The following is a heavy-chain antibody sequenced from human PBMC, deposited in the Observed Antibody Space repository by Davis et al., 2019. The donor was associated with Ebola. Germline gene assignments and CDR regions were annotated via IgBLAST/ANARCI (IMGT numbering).Heavy chain of an antibody. V-gene: IGHV1-18*01. D-gene: IGHD3-16*02. CDR2: ISAYNGNT. Sequence: ASVKVSCKASGYTFTSYGISWVRQAPGQGLEWMGWISAYNGNTNYAQKFQGRVTITADKSTSTAYMELSSLRSEDTAVYYCARDYADYDYIWGSYRYISYFDYWGQGTLVTVSS. J-gene: IGHJ4*02. CDR1: GYTFTSYG. CDR3: ARDYADYDYIWGSYRYISYFDY.